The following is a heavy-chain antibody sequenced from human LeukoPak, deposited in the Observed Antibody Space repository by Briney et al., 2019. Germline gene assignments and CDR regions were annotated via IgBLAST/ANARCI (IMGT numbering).Heavy chain of an antibody. V-gene: IGHV3-21*01. CDR3: ARLHLTPGYSYGPGHFDY. Sequence: PGGSLRLSCAAAGFTFSSYAMSWVRQAPGKGLEWVSSISSSSSYIYYADSVKGRLTISRDNAKNSLYLQMNSLRAEDTAVYYCARLHLTPGYSYGPGHFDYWGQGTLVTVSS. CDR1: GFTFSSYA. J-gene: IGHJ4*02. CDR2: ISSSSSYI. D-gene: IGHD5-18*01.